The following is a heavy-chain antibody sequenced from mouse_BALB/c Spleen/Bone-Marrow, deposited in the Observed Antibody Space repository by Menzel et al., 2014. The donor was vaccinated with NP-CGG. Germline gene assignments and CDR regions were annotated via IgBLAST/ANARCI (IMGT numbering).Heavy chain of an antibody. CDR3: ARGGYYFDY. J-gene: IGHJ2*01. V-gene: IGHV5-12-2*01. Sequence: DVKLVESGGGLVQPGGSLKLSCAASGFTFSSYTMSWVRQTPEKRLEWVAYISNGGGSTYYPDTVKGRFTISRDNAKNTLYLQMSSLKSEDTAMYYCARGGYYFDYWGQGTTFTVSS. CDR2: ISNGGGST. CDR1: GFTFSSYT.